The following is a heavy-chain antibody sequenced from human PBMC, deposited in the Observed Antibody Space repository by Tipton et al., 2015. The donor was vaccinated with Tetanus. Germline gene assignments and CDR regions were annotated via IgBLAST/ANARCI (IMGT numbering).Heavy chain of an antibody. CDR1: GFTFSNSG. CDR3: IYTISSSACDY. D-gene: IGHD6-6*01. V-gene: IGHV3-30*03. Sequence: QVQLVQSGGGVVQPGRSLRLSCAASGFTFSNSGMHWVRQAPGKGLEWVAIISYDGNYQSYAESVKGRFTISRDNSKSTLFLQMNGLRAEDTAVYYCIYTISSSACDYWGQGSLVTVSS. CDR2: ISYDGNYQ. J-gene: IGHJ4*02.